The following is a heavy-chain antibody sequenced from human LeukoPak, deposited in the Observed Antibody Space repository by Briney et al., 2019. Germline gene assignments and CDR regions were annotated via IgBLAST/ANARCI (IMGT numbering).Heavy chain of an antibody. CDR1: GFTFSSYA. CDR2: ISYDGSNK. Sequence: GGSLRLSCAASGFTFSSYAMHWVRQAPGKGLEWVAVISYDGSNKYYADSVKGRFTISRDNSKNTLYLQMNSLRAEDTAVYYCARGRGGNYYDYWGQGTLVTVSS. J-gene: IGHJ4*02. D-gene: IGHD3-10*01. CDR3: ARGRGGNYYDY. V-gene: IGHV3-30-3*01.